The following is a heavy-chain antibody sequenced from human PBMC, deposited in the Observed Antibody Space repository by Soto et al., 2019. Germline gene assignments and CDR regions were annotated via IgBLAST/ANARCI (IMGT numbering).Heavy chain of an antibody. J-gene: IGHJ6*02. CDR3: ANGAGMYYYDSSGYYYGMDV. V-gene: IGHV3-23*01. D-gene: IGHD3-22*01. Sequence: EVQLLESGGGLVQPGGSLRLSCAASGFTFSSYAMSWVRQAPGKGLEWVSAISGSGGSTYYADSEKGRFTISRDNSKNTLYLQMNSLRAEDTAVYYCANGAGMYYYDSSGYYYGMDVWGQGTTVTVSS. CDR1: GFTFSSYA. CDR2: ISGSGGST.